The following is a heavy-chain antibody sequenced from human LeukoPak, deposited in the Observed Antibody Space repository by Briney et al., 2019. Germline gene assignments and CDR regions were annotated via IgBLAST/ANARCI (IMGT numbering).Heavy chain of an antibody. J-gene: IGHJ4*02. CDR2: IYYSGST. CDR1: GGSISSSSYY. Sequence: PSETLSLTCTVSGGSISSSSYYWGWIRQPPGKGLEWIGSIYYSGSTYYNPSLKSRVTISVDTSKNQFSLKLSSVTAADTAVYYCAGTPLADKNYYYDSSGYHRFDYWGQGTLVTVSS. D-gene: IGHD3-22*01. V-gene: IGHV4-39*01. CDR3: AGTPLADKNYYYDSSGYHRFDY.